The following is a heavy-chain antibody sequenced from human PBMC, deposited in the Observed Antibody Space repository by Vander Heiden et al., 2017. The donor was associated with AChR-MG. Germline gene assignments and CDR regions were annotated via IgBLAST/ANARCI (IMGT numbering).Heavy chain of an antibody. J-gene: IGHJ4*02. CDR3: ARDSGVLEWYEHPY. CDR1: GYTFTGYY. Sequence: QVQLVQSGAEVKRPGASVKVSCKASGYTFTGYYMHWVRQAPGQGLEWMGWINPNSGGTDYAQNFQGRVTLTRDTSISTAYMELSRLRSDDTAVYYCARDSGVLEWYEHPYWGQGTLVTVSS. D-gene: IGHD3-3*01. V-gene: IGHV1-2*02. CDR2: INPNSGGT.